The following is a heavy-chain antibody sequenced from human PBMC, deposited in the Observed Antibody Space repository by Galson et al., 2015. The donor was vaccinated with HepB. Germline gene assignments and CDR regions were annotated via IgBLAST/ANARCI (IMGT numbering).Heavy chain of an antibody. Sequence: SVKVSCKASGGTFSSYAISWVRQAPGQGLEWMGGIIPIFGTANYAQKFQGRVTITADESTSTAYMELSSLRSEDTAVYYCARDRALAPGSSSWYNYMDVWGKGTTVTVSS. CDR3: ARDRALAPGSSSWYNYMDV. CDR2: IIPIFGTA. D-gene: IGHD6-13*01. J-gene: IGHJ6*03. V-gene: IGHV1-69*13. CDR1: GGTFSSYA.